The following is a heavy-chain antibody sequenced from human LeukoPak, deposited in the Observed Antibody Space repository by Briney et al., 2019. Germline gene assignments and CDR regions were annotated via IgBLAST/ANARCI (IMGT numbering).Heavy chain of an antibody. J-gene: IGHJ3*02. V-gene: IGHV1-2*02. Sequence: GASVKVSCKASGGTFSSYAINWVRQAPGQGLEWMGWINPNSGGTNYAQKFQGRVTMTRDTSISTAYMELSRLRSDDTAVYYCARDQTGWELLEYAFDIWGQGTMVTVSS. CDR3: ARDQTGWELLEYAFDI. D-gene: IGHD1-26*01. CDR1: GGTFSSYA. CDR2: INPNSGGT.